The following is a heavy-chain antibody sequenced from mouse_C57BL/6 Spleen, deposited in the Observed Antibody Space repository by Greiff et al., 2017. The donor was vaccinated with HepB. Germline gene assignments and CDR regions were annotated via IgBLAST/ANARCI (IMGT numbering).Heavy chain of an antibody. Sequence: EVKLMESGGGLVKPGGSLKLSCAASGFTFSDYGMHWVRQAPEKGLEWVAYISSGSSTIYYADTVKGRFTISRDNAKNTLFLQMTSLRSEDTAMYYCARCGSSWYFDVWGTGTTVTVSS. CDR1: GFTFSDYG. J-gene: IGHJ1*03. V-gene: IGHV5-17*01. D-gene: IGHD1-1*02. CDR3: ARCGSSWYFDV. CDR2: ISSGSSTI.